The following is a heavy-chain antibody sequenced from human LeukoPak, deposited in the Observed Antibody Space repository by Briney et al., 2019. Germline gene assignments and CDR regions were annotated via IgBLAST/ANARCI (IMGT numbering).Heavy chain of an antibody. CDR1: GFTFSNYW. CDR3: ARANIAAAAID. CDR2: INRDGSST. V-gene: IGHV3-74*01. J-gene: IGHJ4*02. D-gene: IGHD6-13*01. Sequence: GSLRLSCAASGFTFSNYWMHWVRQAPGKGLVWVSRINRDGSSTSYADSVKGRFTISRDNAKNTLYPQMNSLRAEDTAVYYCARANIAAAAIDWGQGTLVTASS.